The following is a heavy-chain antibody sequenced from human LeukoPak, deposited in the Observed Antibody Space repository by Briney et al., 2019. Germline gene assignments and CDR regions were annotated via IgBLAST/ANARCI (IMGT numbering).Heavy chain of an antibody. D-gene: IGHD5-24*01. CDR3: AKDIRGDGYNSRFDY. Sequence: HPGGSLRLSCAASGFASDDYAMHWVRQAPGTGLECVSLISGDGGSTYYADSVKGRFTISRDNSKNSLHLQMNSLRTEDTALYYCAKDIRGDGYNSRFDYWGQGTLVTVSP. CDR2: ISGDGGST. J-gene: IGHJ4*02. CDR1: GFASDDYA. V-gene: IGHV3-43*02.